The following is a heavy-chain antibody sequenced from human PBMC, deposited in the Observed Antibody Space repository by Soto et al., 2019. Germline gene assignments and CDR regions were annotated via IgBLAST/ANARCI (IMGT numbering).Heavy chain of an antibody. CDR2: IYYSGST. J-gene: IGHJ4*02. V-gene: IGHV4-39*01. CDR3: ARGHYYDSSGYYYFDD. D-gene: IGHD3-22*01. Sequence: ASETLSLTCTVSGGSISSSSYYWGWIRQPPGKGLEWIGSIYYSGSTYYNPSLKSRVTISVDTSKNQFSLKLSSVTAADTAVYYCARGHYYDSSGYYYFDDWGQGTLVTVSS. CDR1: GGSISSSSYY.